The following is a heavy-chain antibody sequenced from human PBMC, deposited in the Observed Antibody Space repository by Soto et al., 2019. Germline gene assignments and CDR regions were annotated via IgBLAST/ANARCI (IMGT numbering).Heavy chain of an antibody. Sequence: GGSLRLSCGASGITFNRNGMHWVRQAPGKGLEWVAVIWYDGSKTAYSDSVKGRFTISRDNAKNTLYLQMNRVRAEDTAIYYCARDRSAGDYFYYGMDVWGQGTTVTVSS. D-gene: IGHD1-1*01. J-gene: IGHJ6*02. CDR3: ARDRSAGDYFYYGMDV. V-gene: IGHV3-33*01. CDR2: IWYDGSKT. CDR1: GITFNRNG.